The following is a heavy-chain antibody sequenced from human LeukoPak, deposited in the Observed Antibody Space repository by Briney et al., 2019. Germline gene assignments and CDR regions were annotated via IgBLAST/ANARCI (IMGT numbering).Heavy chain of an antibody. V-gene: IGHV3-7*01. Sequence: GGSLRLSCVASGFTFSGSWMSWVRQAPGKGLQWVANIKEDGSEKYYVDSVKGRFTISRDNAKNSVYLQMKSLRAEDTALYYCARRGYHDYSGFDYWGQGTLVTVSS. CDR2: IKEDGSEK. CDR1: GFTFSGSW. J-gene: IGHJ4*02. D-gene: IGHD1-26*01. CDR3: ARRGYHDYSGFDY.